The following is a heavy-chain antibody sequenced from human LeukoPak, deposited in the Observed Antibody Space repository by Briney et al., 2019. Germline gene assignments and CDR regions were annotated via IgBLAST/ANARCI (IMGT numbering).Heavy chain of an antibody. CDR2: INHSGST. CDR3: ARGFAEPRKAFDI. Sequence: SETLSLTCAVYGGSFSGYYWSWIRQPPGKGLEWIGEINHSGSTNYNPSLKSRVTISVDTSKNQFSLKLSSVTAADTAVYYCARGFAEPRKAFDIWGQGTMVTVSS. V-gene: IGHV4-34*01. J-gene: IGHJ3*02. CDR1: GGSFSGYY.